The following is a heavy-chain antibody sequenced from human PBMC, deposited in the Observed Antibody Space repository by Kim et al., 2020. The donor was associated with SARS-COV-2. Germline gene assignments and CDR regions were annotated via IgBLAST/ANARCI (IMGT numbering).Heavy chain of an antibody. Sequence: GGSLRLSCAASGFTVSSDSMNWVRQAPGKGLEWVSYIRSSGSTFYSASAVKGRFTISSDNAKNPLYLQRNSLTDEDTAVYYLGRELHELGIFVGRDVWG. V-gene: IGHV3-48*02. CDR1: GFTVSSDS. J-gene: IGHJ6*02. D-gene: IGHD3-3*02. CDR3: GRELHELGIFVGRDV. CDR2: IRSSGSTF.